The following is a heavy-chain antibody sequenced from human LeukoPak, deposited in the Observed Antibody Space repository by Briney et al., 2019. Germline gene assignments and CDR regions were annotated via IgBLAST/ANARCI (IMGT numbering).Heavy chain of an antibody. CDR2: ISVSGGST. J-gene: IGHJ6*02. CDR1: GFTFSSSA. D-gene: IGHD5-18*01. V-gene: IGHV3-23*01. CDR3: ARLSGRIQVWPQPFGDGMDV. Sequence: GGSLRLSCAASGFTFSSSAMTWVRQAPGKGLELVAAISVSGGSTCYADSVKGRFTISRDNSKNTLYLQMNSLRAEDTAVYYSARLSGRIQVWPQPFGDGMDVWGQGTTVTVSS.